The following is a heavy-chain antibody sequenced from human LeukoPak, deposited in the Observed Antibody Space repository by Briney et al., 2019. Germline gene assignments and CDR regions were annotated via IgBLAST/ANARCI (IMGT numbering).Heavy chain of an antibody. CDR3: ARDDIAAAGLLDY. CDR2: ISAYNGNT. J-gene: IGHJ4*02. CDR1: GYTFTSYG. D-gene: IGHD6-13*01. V-gene: IGHV1-18*01. Sequence: ASVKVSCKASGYTFTSYGISWVRQAPGQGLEWMGWISAYNGNTNYAQKLQGRVTMTTDTSTSTAYVELRSLRSDDTAVYHCARDDIAAAGLLDYWGQGTLVTVSS.